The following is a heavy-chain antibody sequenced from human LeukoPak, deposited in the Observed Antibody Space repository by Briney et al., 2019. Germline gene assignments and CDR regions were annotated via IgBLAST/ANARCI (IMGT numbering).Heavy chain of an antibody. V-gene: IGHV3-30*04. CDR2: ISYDGSNK. Sequence: PGRSLRLSCAASGFTFSSYAMHWVRQAPGKGLEWVAVISYDGSNKYYADSVKGRFTISRDNSKNTLYLQMNSLRAEDTAVCYCARDPGYGSGIDHYYYYGMDVWGQGTTVTVSS. J-gene: IGHJ6*02. D-gene: IGHD3-10*01. CDR1: GFTFSSYA. CDR3: ARDPGYGSGIDHYYYYGMDV.